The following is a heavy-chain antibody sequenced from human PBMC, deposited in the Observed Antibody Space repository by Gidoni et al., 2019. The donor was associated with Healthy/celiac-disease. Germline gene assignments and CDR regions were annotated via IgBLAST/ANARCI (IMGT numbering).Heavy chain of an antibody. CDR1: GGSISSSSYY. D-gene: IGHD4-17*01. CDR2: IYYSGST. J-gene: IGHJ3*02. CDR3: ARRNTVDAFDI. V-gene: IGHV4-39*01. Sequence: QLQLQESGPGLVKPSETLSLTCTVSGGSISSSSYYWGWIRQPPGKGLEWIGSIYYSGSTYYNPSLKSRVTISVDTSKNQFSLKLSSVTAADTAVYYCARRNTVDAFDIWGQGTMVTVSS.